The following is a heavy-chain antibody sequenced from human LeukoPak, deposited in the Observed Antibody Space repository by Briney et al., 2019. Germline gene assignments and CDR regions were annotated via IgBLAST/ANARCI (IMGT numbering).Heavy chain of an antibody. D-gene: IGHD3-22*01. J-gene: IGHJ4*02. CDR3: ARFPNYYDSSDYDSGFDY. CDR2: ISYDRSNK. V-gene: IGHV3-30-3*01. CDR1: GFTFSSYA. Sequence: GGSLRLSCAVSGFTFSSYAMHWVRQAPGKGLEWVAVISYDRSNKYYADSVKGRFTISRDNSKNTLYLQMNSLRAEDTAVYYCARFPNYYDSSDYDSGFDYWGQGTLVTVSS.